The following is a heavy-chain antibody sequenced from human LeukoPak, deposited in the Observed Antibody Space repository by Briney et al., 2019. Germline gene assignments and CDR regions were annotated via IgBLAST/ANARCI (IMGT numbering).Heavy chain of an antibody. CDR2: ISGSGSII. Sequence: GGSLRLSCAASEFTFSSYEMNWVRQAPGKGLEWVSYISGSGSIIYYADSVKGRFTISRDNAKNLLYMQMNSLRAEDTAVYYCARGGYTIFDYWGQGTLVTVSS. CDR3: ARGGYTIFDY. V-gene: IGHV3-48*03. D-gene: IGHD3-3*01. J-gene: IGHJ4*02. CDR1: EFTFSSYE.